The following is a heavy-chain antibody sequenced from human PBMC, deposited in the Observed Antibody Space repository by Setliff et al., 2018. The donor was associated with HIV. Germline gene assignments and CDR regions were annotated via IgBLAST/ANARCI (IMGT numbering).Heavy chain of an antibody. D-gene: IGHD3-3*01. CDR3: AKAQWLLSHWGFDP. V-gene: IGHV3-23*01. Sequence: PGGSLRLSCAASGFTFSSYAMSWVRQAPGSGLEWVSGITANDGNSYYADSVKGRFTISKDISKNTLYLQMNSLRAEDTAVYYCAKAQWLLSHWGFDPWGQGTLVTVS. CDR1: GFTFSSYA. J-gene: IGHJ5*02. CDR2: ITANDGNS.